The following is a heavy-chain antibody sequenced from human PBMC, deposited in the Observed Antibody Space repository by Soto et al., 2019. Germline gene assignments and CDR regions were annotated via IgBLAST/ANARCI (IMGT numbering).Heavy chain of an antibody. D-gene: IGHD3-3*01. J-gene: IGHJ6*02. CDR2: INPNSGGT. Sequence: ASVKVSCKASGYTFTGYYMHWVRQAPGQGLEWMGWINPNSGGTNYAQKFQGRVTMTRDTSISTAYMELSRLRSDDTAVYYCARERFLEWLNYYYYGMDVWCQGTTVTVSS. CDR1: GYTFTGYY. V-gene: IGHV1-2*02. CDR3: ARERFLEWLNYYYYGMDV.